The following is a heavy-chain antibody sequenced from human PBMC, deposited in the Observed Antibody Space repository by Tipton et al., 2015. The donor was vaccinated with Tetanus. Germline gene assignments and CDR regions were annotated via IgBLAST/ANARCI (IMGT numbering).Heavy chain of an antibody. CDR3: ARGSSVWSWYMQH. Sequence: TLFLTCAVYGGSFSDYVWSWIRQPPEKGLEWIGEINHSGSTNYNLSLKSRVTISGDTSKNQFSLKLSSVTPADTAVYYCARGSSVWSWYMQHWGQGTLVTVSS. CDR1: GGSFSDYV. J-gene: IGHJ1*01. CDR2: INHSGST. V-gene: IGHV4-34*01. D-gene: IGHD3-22*01.